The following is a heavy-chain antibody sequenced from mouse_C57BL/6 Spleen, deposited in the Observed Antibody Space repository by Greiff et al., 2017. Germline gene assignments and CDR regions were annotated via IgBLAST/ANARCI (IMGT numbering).Heavy chain of an antibody. D-gene: IGHD2-3*01. J-gene: IGHJ2*01. Sequence: EVKLQESGPELVKPGASVKISCKASGYSFTGYYMNWVKQSPEKSLEWIGEINPSTGGTTYNQKFKAKATLTVDKSSSTAYMQLKSLTSEDSAVYYCARFTDGYFDYWGQGTTLTVSS. CDR1: GYSFTGYY. CDR2: INPSTGGT. V-gene: IGHV1-42*01. CDR3: ARFTDGYFDY.